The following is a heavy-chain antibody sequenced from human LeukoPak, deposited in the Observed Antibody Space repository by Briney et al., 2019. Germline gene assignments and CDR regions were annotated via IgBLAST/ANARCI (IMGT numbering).Heavy chain of an antibody. CDR2: ISSSSSYI. CDR1: GFTFSSYS. J-gene: IGHJ6*02. D-gene: IGHD5-24*01. CDR3: ARDRLQRYGMDV. Sequence: GGSLRLSCAASGFTFSSYSMNWVRQAPGKGLEWVSSISSSSSYIYYADSVKGRFTISRDNAKNSLYLQMNSLRAEDTAVYYCARDRLQRYGMDVWGQGTTVTVSS. V-gene: IGHV3-21*01.